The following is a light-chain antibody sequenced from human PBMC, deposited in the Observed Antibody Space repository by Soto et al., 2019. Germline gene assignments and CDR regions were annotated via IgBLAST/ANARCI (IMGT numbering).Light chain of an antibody. CDR1: QTISSY. CDR3: EQSYNTRCT. V-gene: IGKV1-39*01. Sequence: DIQMTQSPSSLSASVGDRVTISCRASQTISSYLNWYQQKPGKPATLLIYAASHLQSRVTSRFSGSGSGKDFTLTISSLQPEDFGTYSCEQSYNTRCTLGQGPK. CDR2: AAS. J-gene: IGKJ1*01.